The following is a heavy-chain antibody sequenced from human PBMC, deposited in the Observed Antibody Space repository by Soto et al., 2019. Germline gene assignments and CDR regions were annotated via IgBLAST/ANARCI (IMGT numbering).Heavy chain of an antibody. CDR2: LYHIGST. CDR1: GYSISSGNY. CDR3: RSSTSCYDESCVDV. D-gene: IGHD2-2*01. J-gene: IGHJ6*02. Sequence: PSETLSLTCAVSGYSISSGNYWAWIRQPPGRGLEWIGSLYHIGSTHYNTSLKSRVTTSVDTSKNHFSLELSSVTAADTAIYYCRSSTSCYDESCVDVWGRGTMVTVSS. V-gene: IGHV4-38-2*01.